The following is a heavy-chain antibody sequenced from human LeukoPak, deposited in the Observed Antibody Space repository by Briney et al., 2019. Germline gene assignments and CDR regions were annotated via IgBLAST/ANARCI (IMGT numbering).Heavy chain of an antibody. Sequence: PSETLSLTCTVSGGSISSYYWSWIRQPPGKGLEWIGYIYYSGSTNYNPSLKSRVTISVDTSKNQFSLKLSSVTAADTAVYYCARILTISYYFDYWGQGALVTVSS. CDR1: GGSISSYY. CDR2: IYYSGST. J-gene: IGHJ4*02. CDR3: ARILTISYYFDY. D-gene: IGHD3-10*01. V-gene: IGHV4-59*01.